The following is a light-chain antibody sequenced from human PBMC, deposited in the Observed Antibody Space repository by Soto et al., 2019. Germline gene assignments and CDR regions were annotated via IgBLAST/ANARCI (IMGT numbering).Light chain of an antibody. CDR3: QQRSNRPRT. CDR2: DAS. CDR1: QSVSSY. J-gene: IGKJ1*01. Sequence: EIVLTQSPATLSLSPGERATLSCRASQSVSSYLAWYQQKPGQAPRLLIYDASNRATGIPARFSGSGSGTEFTLTISSLEPEDFAVYYCQQRSNRPRTFGQGTKVEIK. V-gene: IGKV3-11*01.